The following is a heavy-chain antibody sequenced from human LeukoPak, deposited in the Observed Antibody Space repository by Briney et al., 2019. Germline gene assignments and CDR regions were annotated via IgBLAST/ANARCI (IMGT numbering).Heavy chain of an antibody. CDR2: IYSGGST. J-gene: IGHJ1*01. V-gene: IGHV3-53*01. CDR1: GFTVSSNY. CDR3: ARLPRGTQPPDYLQH. Sequence: GGSLRLSCAASGFTVSSNYMSWVRQAPGKGLEWVSVIYSGGSTYYADSVKGRFTISRDNSKNTLYLQMNSLRAEDTAVYYCARLPRGTQPPDYLQHWGQGTLVTVSS. D-gene: IGHD5-12*01.